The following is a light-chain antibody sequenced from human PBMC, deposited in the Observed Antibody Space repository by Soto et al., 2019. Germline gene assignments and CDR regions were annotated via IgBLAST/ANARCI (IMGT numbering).Light chain of an antibody. CDR1: QSVSSNY. CDR2: GAS. Sequence: DIVLTQSPGTLSLSPGERATLSCRASQSVSSNYLAWYQQKPGQAPRLLIHGASTRATGVSDRFSGSGSGTDFTLTISRLEPEDFAVYHCQQYGSLSWTFGQGTKVEIK. J-gene: IGKJ1*01. V-gene: IGKV3-20*01. CDR3: QQYGSLSWT.